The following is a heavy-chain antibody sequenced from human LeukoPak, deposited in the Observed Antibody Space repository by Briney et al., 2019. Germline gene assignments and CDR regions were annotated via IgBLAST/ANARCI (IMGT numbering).Heavy chain of an antibody. Sequence: ASVQVSCKASGYTFTDYYMHWVRQAAGQGLEWVGWVNPNSGGTNYAQRFQGRVTMTRDTSISTAYMELSRLRSDDTAIYYCARIHCSSTSCYFFDYWGQGTLVTVSS. CDR3: ARIHCSSTSCYFFDY. V-gene: IGHV1-2*02. D-gene: IGHD2-2*01. CDR1: GYTFTDYY. J-gene: IGHJ4*02. CDR2: VNPNSGGT.